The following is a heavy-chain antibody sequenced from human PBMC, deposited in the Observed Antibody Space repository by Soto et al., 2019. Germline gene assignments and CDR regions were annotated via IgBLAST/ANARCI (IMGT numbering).Heavy chain of an antibody. D-gene: IGHD5-12*01. CDR1: GFTFSDYY. Sequence: GESLKISCAASGFTFSDYYMSWIRQAPGKGLEWVSYISSSGSTIYYADSVKGRFTISRDNAKNSLYLQMNSLRAEDTAVYYCARDLATINAFDIWGQGTMVTVSS. J-gene: IGHJ3*02. CDR3: ARDLATINAFDI. V-gene: IGHV3-11*01. CDR2: ISSSGSTI.